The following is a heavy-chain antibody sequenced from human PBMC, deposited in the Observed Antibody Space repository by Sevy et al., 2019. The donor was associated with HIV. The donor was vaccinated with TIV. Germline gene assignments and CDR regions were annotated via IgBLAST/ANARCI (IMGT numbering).Heavy chain of an antibody. CDR1: GFTFSSYA. CDR2: ISYDGSNK. J-gene: IGHJ6*02. D-gene: IGHD4-4*01. V-gene: IGHV3-30-3*01. Sequence: GGSLRLSCAASGFTFSSYAMHWVRQAPGKGLEWVAVISYDGSNKYYADSVKGRFTISRDNSKNTLYLQMNSLRAEDTAVYYCVRDGTVTTIGVLYYYGMDVWGQGTTVTVSS. CDR3: VRDGTVTTIGVLYYYGMDV.